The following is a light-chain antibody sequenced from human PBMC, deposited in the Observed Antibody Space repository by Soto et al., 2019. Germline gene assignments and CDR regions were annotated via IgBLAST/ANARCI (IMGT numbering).Light chain of an antibody. CDR3: LQYHNLWA. Sequence: IVMTQSPATLSVSPGESATLSCRAGQHIFYNVAWYQHRPGQAPRHLIYRASTRAPGVPARFSGSGSGTEFTLTISSLQPEDFAVYSCLQYHNLWAFGQGTKLEI. J-gene: IGKJ2*01. V-gene: IGKV3-15*01. CDR2: RAS. CDR1: QHIFYN.